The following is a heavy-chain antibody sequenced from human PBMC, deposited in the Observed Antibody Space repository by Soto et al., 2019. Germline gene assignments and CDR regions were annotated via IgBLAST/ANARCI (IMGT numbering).Heavy chain of an antibody. V-gene: IGHV4-59*01. J-gene: IGHJ4*02. D-gene: IGHD6-19*01. CDR3: ASAVAVAGTPFDS. Sequence: SETLSLTCTVSGGSISAYYWSWIRQPPGKGLEFIGYIYYTGSTIFNPSLKSRVTISVDRSKSQFSLNLTSVTAADTAVYYCASAVAVAGTPFDSWGQGTLVTVSS. CDR1: GGSISAYY. CDR2: IYYTGST.